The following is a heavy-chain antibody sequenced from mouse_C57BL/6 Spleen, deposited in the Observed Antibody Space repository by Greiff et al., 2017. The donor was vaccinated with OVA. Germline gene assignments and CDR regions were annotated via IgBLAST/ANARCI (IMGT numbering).Heavy chain of an antibody. D-gene: IGHD3-3*01. CDR3: ARLDGTWFAY. V-gene: IGHV5-4*03. CDR2: ISDGGSYT. CDR1: GFTFSSYA. J-gene: IGHJ3*01. Sequence: EVKLVESGGGLVKPGGSLKLSCAASGFTFSSYAMSWVRQTPEKRLEWVATISDGGSYTYYPDNVKGRFTISRDNAKNNLYLQRSHLKSEDTAMYYSARLDGTWFAYWGQGTLVTVSA.